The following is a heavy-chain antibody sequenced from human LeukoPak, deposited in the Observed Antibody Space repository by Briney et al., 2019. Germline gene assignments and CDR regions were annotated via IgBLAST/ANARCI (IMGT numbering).Heavy chain of an antibody. CDR1: GGTFSSYA. J-gene: IGHJ5*02. V-gene: IGHV1-69*06. CDR3: ARDLPPYYYGSGSLNWFDP. Sequence: ASVKVSCKASGGTFSSYAISWVRQAPGQGLEWMGGIIPIFGTANYAQKFQGRVTITADKSTSTAYMELSSLRSEDTAVYYCARDLPPYYYGSGSLNWFDPWGQGTLVTVSS. D-gene: IGHD3-10*01. CDR2: IIPIFGTA.